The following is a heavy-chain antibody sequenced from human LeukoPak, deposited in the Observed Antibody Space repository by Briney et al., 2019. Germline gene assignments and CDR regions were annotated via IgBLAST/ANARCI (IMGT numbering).Heavy chain of an antibody. CDR1: GFTFSSYG. J-gene: IGHJ5*02. CDR2: ISYDGSNK. V-gene: IGHV3-30*18. Sequence: PGRSLRLSCAASGFTFSSYGMHWVRQAPGKGLEWVAVISYDGSNKYYADPVKGRFTISRDNSKSTLYLQMNSLRAEDTAVYYCAKDVGSGWSHNWFDPWGQGTLVTVSS. CDR3: AKDVGSGWSHNWFDP. D-gene: IGHD6-19*01.